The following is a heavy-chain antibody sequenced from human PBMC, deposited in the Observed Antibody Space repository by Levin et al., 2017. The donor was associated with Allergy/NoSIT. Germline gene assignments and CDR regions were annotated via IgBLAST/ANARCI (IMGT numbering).Heavy chain of an antibody. D-gene: IGHD6-19*01. J-gene: IGHJ4*02. Sequence: SETLSLTCTVSGGSISSYYWSWIRQPPGKGLEWIGYIYYSGSTNYNPSLKSRVTISVDTSKNQFSLKLSSVTAADTAVYYCARGDSSGWHLLDYWGQGTLVTVSS. CDR1: GGSISSYY. CDR3: ARGDSSGWHLLDY. V-gene: IGHV4-59*08. CDR2: IYYSGST.